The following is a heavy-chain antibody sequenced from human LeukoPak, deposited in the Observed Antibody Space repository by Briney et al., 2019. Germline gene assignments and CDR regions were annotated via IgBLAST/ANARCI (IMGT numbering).Heavy chain of an antibody. CDR1: GGSISSGGYY. J-gene: IGHJ5*02. Sequence: PSETLSLTCTVSGGSISSGGYYWSWIRQHPGKGLEWIGYIYNSGSTYYTPSLKSRVTISVDTSKNQFSLRLSSVTAADTAVYYCARDLRTSGWFDPWGQGTLVTVSS. CDR2: IYNSGST. CDR3: ARDLRTSGWFDP. D-gene: IGHD1-14*01. V-gene: IGHV4-31*03.